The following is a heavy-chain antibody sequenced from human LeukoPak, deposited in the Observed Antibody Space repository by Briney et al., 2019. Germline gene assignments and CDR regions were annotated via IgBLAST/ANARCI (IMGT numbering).Heavy chain of an antibody. CDR1: GFTFSGSA. J-gene: IGHJ5*02. CDR2: IKSRTNNYAT. CDR3: TRLLEGQFKFDP. V-gene: IGHV3-73*01. Sequence: GGSLRLSCAASGFTFSGSAIHWVRQASGKGLEWVARIKSRTNNYATAYAASARGRFTISRDDSKNTAYLQMNSLKTEDTAVYYCTRLLEGQFKFDPWGQGTLVTVSS. D-gene: IGHD1-26*01.